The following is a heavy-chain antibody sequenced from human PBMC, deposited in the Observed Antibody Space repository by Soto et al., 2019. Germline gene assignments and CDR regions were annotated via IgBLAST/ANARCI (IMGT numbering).Heavy chain of an antibody. V-gene: IGHV1-69*06. J-gene: IGHJ4*02. CDR1: GGTFSSYA. D-gene: IGHD1-26*01. CDR3: YRHSGYSGSPWGLSL. Sequence: QVQLVQSGAEVKKPGSSVKVSCQASGGTFSSYAISWVRQAPGQGLEWMGGIIHILGKANYEQKFQGRVTITADKSTSRAYWELSSLRSEDTALYCRYRHSGYSGSPWGLSLGGEGTMVTVSS. CDR2: IIHILGKA.